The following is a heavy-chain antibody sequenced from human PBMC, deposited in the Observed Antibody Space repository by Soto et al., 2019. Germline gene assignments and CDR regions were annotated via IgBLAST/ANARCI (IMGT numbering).Heavy chain of an antibody. CDR2: IWYDGSNK. J-gene: IGHJ3*02. Sequence: GGSLRLSCAASGFTFSSYGMHWVRQAPGKGLEWVAVIWYDGSNKYYADSVKGRFTISRDNSKNTLYLQMNNLRAEDTAVYYCASLSGSSSWFLYGHDAFDIWGQGTMVTVSS. V-gene: IGHV3-33*01. CDR3: ASLSGSSSWFLYGHDAFDI. CDR1: GFTFSSYG. D-gene: IGHD6-13*01.